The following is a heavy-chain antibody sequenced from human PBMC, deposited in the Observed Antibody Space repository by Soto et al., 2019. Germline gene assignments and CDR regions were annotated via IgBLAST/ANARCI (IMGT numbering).Heavy chain of an antibody. D-gene: IGHD6-19*01. CDR1: GYTFTGYY. V-gene: IGHV1-2*04. Sequence: GASVKVSCKASGYTFTGYYMHWVRQAPGQGLEWMGWINPNSGGTNYAQKFQGWVTMTRDTSISTAYMELSRLRSDDTAVYYCARDAGLWLGRHYYYYGMDVWGQGTTVTVSS. J-gene: IGHJ6*02. CDR2: INPNSGGT. CDR3: ARDAGLWLGRHYYYYGMDV.